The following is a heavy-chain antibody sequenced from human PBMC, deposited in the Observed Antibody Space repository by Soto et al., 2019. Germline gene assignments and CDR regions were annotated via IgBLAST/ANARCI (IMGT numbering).Heavy chain of an antibody. CDR3: ARAVAVPADFDY. V-gene: IGHV1-3*05. Sequence: QVQLVQSGAEEKKPGASVKVSCKASGYTFTGNAMHGVRQAPGLRLEWMGWINAGNGNAKYSQKFQGRVTITRDTSASTAYMELSSLRSEDTAVYYCARAVAVPADFDYWGQGTLVTVSS. CDR2: INAGNGNA. CDR1: GYTFTGNA. D-gene: IGHD6-19*01. J-gene: IGHJ4*02.